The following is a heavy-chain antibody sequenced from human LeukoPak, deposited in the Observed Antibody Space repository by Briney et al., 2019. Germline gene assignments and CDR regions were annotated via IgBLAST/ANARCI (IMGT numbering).Heavy chain of an antibody. Sequence: PSETLSLTCTVSGGSLSSYYWSWIRQPPGQGLEWIGYIYYSGSTNYNPSLKSRVTISVDTSKNQFSLKLSSVTAADTAVYYCARDPSSGWYWYVDYWGQGTLVTVSS. CDR3: ARDPSSGWYWYVDY. J-gene: IGHJ4*02. V-gene: IGHV4-59*01. CDR1: GGSLSSYY. D-gene: IGHD6-19*01. CDR2: IYYSGST.